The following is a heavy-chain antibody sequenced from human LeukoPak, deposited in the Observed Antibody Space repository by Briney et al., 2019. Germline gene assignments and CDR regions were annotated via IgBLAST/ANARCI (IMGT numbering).Heavy chain of an antibody. D-gene: IGHD3-22*01. CDR3: AKDGVGYYDSSGYFPL. V-gene: IGHV3-30*02. J-gene: IGHJ4*02. CDR1: GFTFSSYG. CDR2: IRYDGSNK. Sequence: SGGSLSLSCAASGFTFSSYGMHWVRQAQGKGLEWVAFIRYDGSNKYYGDSVKGRFTISRDNSKNTLYLQMNSLRAEDTAVYYCAKDGVGYYDSSGYFPLWGQGTLVTVSS.